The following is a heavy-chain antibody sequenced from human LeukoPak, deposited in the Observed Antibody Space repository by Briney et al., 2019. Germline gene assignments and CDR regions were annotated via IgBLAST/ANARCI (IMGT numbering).Heavy chain of an antibody. CDR3: AKDPYGDYVIEDY. Sequence: GRPLRLSCAASGFTFSSYAMSWVRQAPGKGLEWVSAISGSGGSTYYADSVKGRFTISRDNSKNTLYLQMNSLRAEDTAVYYCAKDPYGDYVIEDYWGQGTLVTVSS. J-gene: IGHJ4*02. D-gene: IGHD4-17*01. CDR2: ISGSGGST. V-gene: IGHV3-23*01. CDR1: GFTFSSYA.